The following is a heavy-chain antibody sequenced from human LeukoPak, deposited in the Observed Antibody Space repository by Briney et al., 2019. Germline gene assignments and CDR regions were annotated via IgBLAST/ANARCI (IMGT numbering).Heavy chain of an antibody. CDR3: AKMILTTVIYYFDY. V-gene: IGHV3-23*01. D-gene: IGHD4-17*01. Sequence: GGSLRLSCAASGFTFSSYAMSWVRQAPGKGLEWVSTISGSGGSTYYADSVKGRFTISRDNSKDTLYLQMNSLRAEDTAVYYCAKMILTTVIYYFDYWGQGTLVTVSS. CDR1: GFTFSSYA. J-gene: IGHJ4*02. CDR2: ISGSGGST.